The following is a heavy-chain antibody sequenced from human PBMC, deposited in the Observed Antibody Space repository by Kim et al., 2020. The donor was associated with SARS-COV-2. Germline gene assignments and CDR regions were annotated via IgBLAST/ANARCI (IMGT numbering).Heavy chain of an antibody. D-gene: IGHD2-21*01. Sequence: GGSLRLSCAASGFIFGSYGMHWVRQAPGKGLEWVAVVSFDGRVEHYADSVKGRFTISRDNIRNTLYSEMNGLKTEDSAVYFCAKEGDYYGGYVSFFASWG. CDR3: AKEGDYYGGYVSFFAS. CDR2: VSFDGRVE. CDR1: GFIFGSYG. J-gene: IGHJ5*01. V-gene: IGHV3-30*18.